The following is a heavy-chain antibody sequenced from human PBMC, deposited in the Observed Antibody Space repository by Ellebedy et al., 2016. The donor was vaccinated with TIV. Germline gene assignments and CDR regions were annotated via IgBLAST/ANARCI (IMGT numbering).Heavy chain of an antibody. J-gene: IGHJ4*02. Sequence: GESLKISCAASGFTFTDYGIHWVRQAPGKGLEWVAVMWFNGKDKYYADSVKSRFTVSRDTSKKTVYLQMNSLRAEDTAVYYCARKPMNPTDLYGNFDHWGQGTLVTVSS. D-gene: IGHD1-1*01. CDR1: GFTFTDYG. V-gene: IGHV3-33*01. CDR2: MWFNGKDK. CDR3: ARKPMNPTDLYGNFDH.